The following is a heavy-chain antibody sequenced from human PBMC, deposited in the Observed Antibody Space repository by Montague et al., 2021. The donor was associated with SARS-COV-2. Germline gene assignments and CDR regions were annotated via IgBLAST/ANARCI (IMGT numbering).Heavy chain of an antibody. CDR2: VDHSGSA. J-gene: IGHJ3*01. CDR3: ARGQVSVYGVLIMRPAAEPFDV. Sequence: SETLSLTCAVYGGSITDYYWTWIRQAPGKGLEWIGDVDHSGSASYSPSLKGRVSISVDRSMNQFSLNLRSVTAADTAAYYCARGQVSVYGVLIMRPAAEPFDVWGRGTMVLVSP. CDR1: GGSITDYY. V-gene: IGHV4-34*01. D-gene: IGHD3-3*01.